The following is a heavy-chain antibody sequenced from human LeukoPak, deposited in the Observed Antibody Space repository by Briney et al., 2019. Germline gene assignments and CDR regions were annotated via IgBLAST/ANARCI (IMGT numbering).Heavy chain of an antibody. CDR1: GFTFSSYS. J-gene: IGHJ5*02. D-gene: IGHD2-2*01. Sequence: GGSLRLSCAASGFTFSSYSMNWVRQAPGKGLEWVSSISSSSSYIYYADSVKGRFTISRDNAKNSLYLQMNSLRAEDTAVYYCASEHCSSTSCPHPWGQGTLVTVSS. V-gene: IGHV3-21*01. CDR2: ISSSSSYI. CDR3: ASEHCSSTSCPHP.